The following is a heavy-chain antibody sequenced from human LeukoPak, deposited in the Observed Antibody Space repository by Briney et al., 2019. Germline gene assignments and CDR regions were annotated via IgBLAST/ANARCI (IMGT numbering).Heavy chain of an antibody. D-gene: IGHD6-13*01. J-gene: IGHJ4*02. CDR3: AKVRGALSAAGPFDY. V-gene: IGHV3-30*18. CDR1: GFTFSSYG. CDR2: ISYDGSNK. Sequence: PGGSLRLSCAASGFTFSSYGMHWVRQAPGKGLEWVAVISYDGSNKYYADSVKGRFTISRDNSKNTLYLQMNSLRAEDTAVYYCAKVRGALSAAGPFDYWGQGTLVTVSS.